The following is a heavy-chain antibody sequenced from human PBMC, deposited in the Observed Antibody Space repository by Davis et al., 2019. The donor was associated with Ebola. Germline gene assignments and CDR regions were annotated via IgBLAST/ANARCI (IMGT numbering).Heavy chain of an antibody. CDR2: IRSKANSYAT. CDR1: GFTFSGSA. Sequence: GESLKISCAASGFTFSGSAMHWVRQASGKGLEWVGRIRSKANSYATAYAASVKGRFTISRDDSKNTAYLQMDSLRAEDTAVYYCAKDANCNGGNIISGTRCYNWGAFDIWGQGTMVTVSS. D-gene: IGHD2-15*01. CDR3: AKDANCNGGNIISGTRCYNWGAFDI. V-gene: IGHV3-73*01. J-gene: IGHJ3*02.